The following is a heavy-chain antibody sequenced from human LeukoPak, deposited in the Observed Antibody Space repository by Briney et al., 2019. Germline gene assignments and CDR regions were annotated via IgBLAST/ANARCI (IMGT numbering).Heavy chain of an antibody. CDR1: GGSISSHY. Sequence: PSESLFLTCTVSGGSISSHYWSWIRQPPGKGLEWIGYIYYSGSTNYNPSLKSRVTISVDTSKNQFSLKLSSVTAADTAVYYCARDLWFDPWGQGTLVTVSS. CDR3: ARDLWFDP. J-gene: IGHJ5*02. CDR2: IYYSGST. V-gene: IGHV4-59*11.